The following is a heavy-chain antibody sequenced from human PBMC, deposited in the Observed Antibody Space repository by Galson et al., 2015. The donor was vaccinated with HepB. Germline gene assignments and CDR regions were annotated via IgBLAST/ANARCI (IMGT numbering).Heavy chain of an antibody. CDR1: GFTFSSYA. J-gene: IGHJ4*02. CDR2: ISYDGSNK. CDR3: ARGTRYSSGWYDY. D-gene: IGHD6-19*01. V-gene: IGHV3-30-3*01. Sequence: SLRLSCAASGFTFSSYAMHWVRQAPGKGLEWVAVISYDGSNKYYADSVKGRFTISRDNSKNTLYLQMNSLRAEDTAVYYCARGTRYSSGWYDYWGQGTLVTVSS.